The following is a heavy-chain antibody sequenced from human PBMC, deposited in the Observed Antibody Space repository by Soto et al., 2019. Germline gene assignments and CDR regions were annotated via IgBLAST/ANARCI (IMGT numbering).Heavy chain of an antibody. CDR2: ISGSGGST. D-gene: IGHD6-13*01. Sequence: GGSLRLSCAASGFTLSSYAMSWVRQAPGKGLEWVSAISGSGGSTYYADSVKGRFTISRDNSKNTLYLQMNSLRAEDTAVYYCAKWEQQLVLAYFDYWGQGTLVTVSS. CDR1: GFTLSSYA. V-gene: IGHV3-23*01. CDR3: AKWEQQLVLAYFDY. J-gene: IGHJ4*02.